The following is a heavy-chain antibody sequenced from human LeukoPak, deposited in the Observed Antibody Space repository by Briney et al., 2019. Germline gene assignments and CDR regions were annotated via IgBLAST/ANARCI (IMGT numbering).Heavy chain of an antibody. CDR2: INPNSGGT. Sequence: VASVKVSCKASGYTFTGYYMHWVRQAPGQGLEWMGWINPNSGGTNYAQKFQGRVTMTRDTSINTAYMELGRLRSDDTAVYYCARDGSGYDYPDYWGQGTLVTVSS. J-gene: IGHJ4*02. CDR1: GYTFTGYY. CDR3: ARDGSGYDYPDY. D-gene: IGHD5-12*01. V-gene: IGHV1-2*02.